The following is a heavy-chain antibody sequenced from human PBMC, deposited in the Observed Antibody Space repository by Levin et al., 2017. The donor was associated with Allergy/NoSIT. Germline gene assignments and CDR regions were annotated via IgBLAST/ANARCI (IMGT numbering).Heavy chain of an antibody. Sequence: GGSLRLSCAASGFTFSVYAIAWVRQAPGRGLEWISAITGSGGDTHYADSVKGRFAISRDNSKNTLWLQMNSLRAEDTAVYFCARVRGAYYFDYWGQGTLVTVSS. CDR3: ARVRGAYYFDY. CDR1: GFTFSVYA. D-gene: IGHD1-26*01. J-gene: IGHJ4*02. V-gene: IGHV3-23*01. CDR2: ITGSGGDT.